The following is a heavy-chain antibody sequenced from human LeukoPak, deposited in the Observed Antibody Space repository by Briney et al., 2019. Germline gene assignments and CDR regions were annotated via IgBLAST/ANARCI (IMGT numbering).Heavy chain of an antibody. J-gene: IGHJ5*02. V-gene: IGHV4-30-4*07. CDR3: ARYNYDFWSGYSKWFDP. Sequence: KPSQTLSLTCAVSGGSISSGGYSWSWIRQPPGKGLEWIGYIYYSGSAYYNPSLQSRVTISVDTSKNQFSLKLSSVTAADTAVYYCARYNYDFWSGYSKWFDPWGQGTLVTVSS. CDR1: GGSISSGGYS. CDR2: IYYSGSA. D-gene: IGHD3-3*01.